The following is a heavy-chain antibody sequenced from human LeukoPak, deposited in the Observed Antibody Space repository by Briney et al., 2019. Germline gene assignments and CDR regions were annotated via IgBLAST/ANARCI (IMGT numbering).Heavy chain of an antibody. CDR2: ISGSNGNT. CDR3: ARSYSSTWYSYYYYMDV. Sequence: GASVKVSCKASGYTFTGYYMHWVRQAPGQGLEWMGWISGSNGNTNYAQKFQGRVTMTTDTSTNTAYMELRSLRSDDTAVYYCARSYSSTWYSYYYYMDVWGKGTTVTVSS. J-gene: IGHJ6*03. CDR1: GYTFTGYY. D-gene: IGHD6-13*01. V-gene: IGHV1-18*04.